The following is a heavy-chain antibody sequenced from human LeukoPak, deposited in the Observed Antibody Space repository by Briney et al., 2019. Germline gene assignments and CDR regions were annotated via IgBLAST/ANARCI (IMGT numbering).Heavy chain of an antibody. D-gene: IGHD4-17*01. Sequence: KPSETLSLTCAVYGGSFSGYFWSWIRQPPGKGLEWIGEINHSGSTNYNPSLKSRVTTSVDTSKNQFSLKLSSVTAADTAVYSCARGLTTVTTFNWFDPWGQGTLVTVSS. CDR2: INHSGST. J-gene: IGHJ5*02. CDR3: ARGLTTVTTFNWFDP. CDR1: GGSFSGYF. V-gene: IGHV4-34*01.